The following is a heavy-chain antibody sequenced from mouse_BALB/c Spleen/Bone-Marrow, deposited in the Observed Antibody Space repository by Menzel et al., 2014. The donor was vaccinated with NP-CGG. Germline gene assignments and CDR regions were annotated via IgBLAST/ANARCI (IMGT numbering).Heavy chain of an antibody. J-gene: IGHJ4*01. CDR1: GFTFSDYY. Sequence: EVQLQQSGGGLVKPGGSLKLSCAASGFTFSDYYMYWVRQTPEKRLEWVATISDGGSYTDYPGSVKGRFTVSRDNAKNNLYLQMSSLKSEDTDMYFCARTYRPFALDYWGHGTSVTVSS. CDR2: ISDGGSYT. V-gene: IGHV5-4*02. D-gene: IGHD2-14*01. CDR3: ARTYRPFALDY.